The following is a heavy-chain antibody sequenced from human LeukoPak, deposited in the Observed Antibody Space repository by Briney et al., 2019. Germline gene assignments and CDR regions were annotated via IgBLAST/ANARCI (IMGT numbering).Heavy chain of an antibody. CDR1: GFSFSTYS. V-gene: IGHV3-21*05. J-gene: IGHJ5*02. Sequence: PGGSLRLSCVASGFSFSTYSMNWVRQSPKMGLEWISYISSASTYMYYADSVKGRFTISRDNANNSLFLQMNNLTAEDTAVYYCARVPTTGFWVTPYTFCFDRWGQGTRVTVSS. CDR3: ARVPTTGFWVTPYTFCFDR. CDR2: ISSASTYM. D-gene: IGHD3-16*01.